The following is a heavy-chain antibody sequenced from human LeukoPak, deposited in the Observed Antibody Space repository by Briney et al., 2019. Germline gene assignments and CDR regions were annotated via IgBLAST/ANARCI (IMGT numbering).Heavy chain of an antibody. D-gene: IGHD5-12*01. Sequence: PGGSLRLYCAASGSTFSSYGMHWVRQAPGKGLEWVAFIRYDGSNKYYADSVKGRFTISRDNSKNTLYLQMNSLRAEDTAVYYCARGPSGYHNTGGQGTLVTVSS. CDR1: GSTFSSYG. CDR3: ARGPSGYHNT. CDR2: IRYDGSNK. V-gene: IGHV3-30*02. J-gene: IGHJ4*02.